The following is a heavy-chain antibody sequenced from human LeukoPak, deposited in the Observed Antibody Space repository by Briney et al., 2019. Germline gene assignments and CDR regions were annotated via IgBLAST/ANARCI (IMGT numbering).Heavy chain of an antibody. V-gene: IGHV1-18*01. D-gene: IGHD2-2*01. CDR2: ISAYNGNT. J-gene: IGHJ6*02. CDR3: ARDRLYCSSTSCYYGMDV. Sequence: ASVKVSCKASGYTFTSYGISWVRQAPGQGLEWMGWISAYNGNTNYAQKLQGRVTMTTDTSTSTAYMELRSLSSDDTAVYYCARDRLYCSSTSCYYGMDVWGQGTTVTVSS. CDR1: GYTFTSYG.